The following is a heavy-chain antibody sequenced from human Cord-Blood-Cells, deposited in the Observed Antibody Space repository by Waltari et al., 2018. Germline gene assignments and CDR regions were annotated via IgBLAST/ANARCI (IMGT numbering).Heavy chain of an antibody. J-gene: IGHJ4*02. CDR2: IYYSGST. CDR1: GGSVSSGSSY. CDR3: ARDPRSCGGDCYDY. V-gene: IGHV4-61*01. Sequence: QVQLQESGPGLVKPSETLSLPCTVSGGSVSSGSSYWSWIRQPPGKGLEWIGYIYYSGSTNYNPSLKSRVTISVDTSKNQFSLKLSAVTAADTAVYYCARDPRSCGGDCYDYWGQGTLVTVSS. D-gene: IGHD2-21*01.